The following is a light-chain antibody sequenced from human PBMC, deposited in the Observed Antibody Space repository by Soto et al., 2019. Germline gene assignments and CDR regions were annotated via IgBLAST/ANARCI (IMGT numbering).Light chain of an antibody. CDR3: QQYASSPPLT. V-gene: IGKV3-20*01. Sequence: EIVLTQSPGTLSLSPWERATLSCSASQSVTRSYLAWYQQKPGQAPRLLIYGASSRATGIPDRFSGSGSGTDFTLTISRLEPEDFAVYYCQQYASSPPLTFGGGTKVDIK. J-gene: IGKJ4*01. CDR1: QSVTRSY. CDR2: GAS.